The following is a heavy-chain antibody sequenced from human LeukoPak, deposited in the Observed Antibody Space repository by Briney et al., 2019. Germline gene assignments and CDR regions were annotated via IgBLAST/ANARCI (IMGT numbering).Heavy chain of an antibody. V-gene: IGHV3-15*01. J-gene: IGHJ5*02. CDR3: TTDWRWKPSPLYTWFDP. D-gene: IGHD4-23*01. CDR1: GFTFSNAW. CDR2: IKSKTDRGTT. Sequence: GGSLRLSCAASGFTFSNAWMSWVRQAPGKGLEGVGRIKSKTDRGTTDYAAPVKGRFTISRDHSKNTLYMQMNSLKTEHTAVYYCTTDWRWKPSPLYTWFDPWGQGTLVTVSS.